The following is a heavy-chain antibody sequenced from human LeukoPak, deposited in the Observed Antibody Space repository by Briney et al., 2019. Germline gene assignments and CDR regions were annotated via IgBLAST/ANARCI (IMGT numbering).Heavy chain of an antibody. CDR2: IYYSGST. Sequence: PSETLSLTCTVSGGSISSYYWSWIRQPPGKGLEWIGYIYYSGSTNYNPSLKSRVTISVDTSKNQFSLKLSSVTAADTAVYYCARLCSGFPIDYWGQGTLVTVSS. J-gene: IGHJ4*02. V-gene: IGHV4-59*08. D-gene: IGHD2-15*01. CDR1: GGSISSYY. CDR3: ARLCSGFPIDY.